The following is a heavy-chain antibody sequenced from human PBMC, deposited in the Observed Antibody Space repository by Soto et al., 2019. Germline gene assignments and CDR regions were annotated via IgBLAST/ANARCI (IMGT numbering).Heavy chain of an antibody. CDR1: GFTFSSYS. J-gene: IGHJ4*02. V-gene: IGHV3-21*01. D-gene: IGHD4-17*01. CDR2: ISSSSSYI. Sequence: EVQLVESGGGLVKPGGSLRLSCAASGFTFSSYSMNWVRQAPGKGLEWVSSISSSSSYIYYADSVKGRFTISRDNAKNSLYLQMNSLRAEDTAVYYCARGRSNSPMADYGDYDDSWGQGTLVTVSS. CDR3: ARGRSNSPMADYGDYDDS.